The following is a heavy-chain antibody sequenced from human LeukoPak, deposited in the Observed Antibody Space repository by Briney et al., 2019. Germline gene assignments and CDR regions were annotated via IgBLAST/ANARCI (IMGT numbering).Heavy chain of an antibody. CDR3: AGQIVALFDY. Sequence: PSETLSLTCTVSGGSISSYYWSWIRQPPGKGLEWIGYIYYSGSTNYNPFLKSRVTISVDTSRNQFSLKLSSVTAADTAVYYCAGQIVALFDYWGQGTLVTVSS. J-gene: IGHJ4*02. V-gene: IGHV4-59*01. D-gene: IGHD3-22*01. CDR2: IYYSGST. CDR1: GGSISSYY.